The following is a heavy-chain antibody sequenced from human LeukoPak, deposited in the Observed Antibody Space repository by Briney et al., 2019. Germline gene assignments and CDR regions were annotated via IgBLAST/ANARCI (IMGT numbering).Heavy chain of an antibody. D-gene: IGHD2-15*01. CDR2: INHSGST. V-gene: IGHV4-34*01. Sequence: SETLSLTSAVYGGSFSGYYWSWIRQPPGKGLVWIWEINHSGSTNYNPSLKSRVTISVDTSKNQFSLKLSSVTAADTAVYYCARPAAATNWFDAWGQGTLVTVSS. J-gene: IGHJ5*02. CDR3: ARPAAATNWFDA. CDR1: GGSFSGYY.